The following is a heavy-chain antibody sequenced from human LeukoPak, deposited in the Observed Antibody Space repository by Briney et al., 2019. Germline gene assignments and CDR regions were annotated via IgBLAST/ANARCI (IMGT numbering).Heavy chain of an antibody. V-gene: IGHV4-34*01. CDR2: INHSGST. J-gene: IGHJ6*03. CDR3: ARVRRDYYYYYYMDV. CDR1: GGSFSGYY. Sequence: SETLSLTCAVYGGSFSGYYWSWIRQPPGKGLEWIGEINHSGSTNYNPSLKSRVTISVDTSKNQFSPKLSSVTAADTAVYYCARVRRDYYYYYYMDVWGKGTTVTVSS.